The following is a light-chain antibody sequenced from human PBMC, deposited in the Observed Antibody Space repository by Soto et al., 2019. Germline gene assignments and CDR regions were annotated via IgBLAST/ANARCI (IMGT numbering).Light chain of an antibody. CDR1: EFIGDX. Sequence: DIVMTQSPATLSVSPGDRXXLSXXASEFIGDXXAWYQQKSGQSPRLLIYGASTRATAIPARFSGTRSGTEFTLTISGLQFEDVAIYYXQQYNNWPPWTFGQGTRVDIK. CDR2: GAS. J-gene: IGKJ1*01. V-gene: IGKV3-15*01. CDR3: QQYNNWPPWT.